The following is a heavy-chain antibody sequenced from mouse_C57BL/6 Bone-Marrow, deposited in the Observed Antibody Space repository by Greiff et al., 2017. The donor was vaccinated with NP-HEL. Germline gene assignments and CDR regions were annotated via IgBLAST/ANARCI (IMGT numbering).Heavy chain of an antibody. D-gene: IGHD2-4*01. V-gene: IGHV5-12*01. Sequence: EVQLVESGGGLVQPGGSLKLSCAASGFTFSDYYMYWVRQTPEKRLEWVAYISNGGGSTYYPDTVKGRFTISRDNAKNTLYLQMSRLKSEDTAMYYCARHPLYEYHWYFDVWGTGTTVTVSS. CDR3: ARHPLYEYHWYFDV. CDR2: ISNGGGST. J-gene: IGHJ1*03. CDR1: GFTFSDYY.